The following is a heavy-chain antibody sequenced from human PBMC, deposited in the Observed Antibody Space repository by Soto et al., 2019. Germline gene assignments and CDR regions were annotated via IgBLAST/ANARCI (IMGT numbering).Heavy chain of an antibody. V-gene: IGHV4-30-4*02. CDR2: IYYSGST. Sequence: SETLSLTCTVSGGSISSGDYYWSWIRQPPGKGLEWIGYIYYSGSTYYNPSLKCRVTISVDTSKNQFSLKLSSVTAADTAVYYCARGQDGDLDYWGQGTLVTVSS. CDR3: ARGQDGDLDY. CDR1: GGSISSGDYY. J-gene: IGHJ4*02.